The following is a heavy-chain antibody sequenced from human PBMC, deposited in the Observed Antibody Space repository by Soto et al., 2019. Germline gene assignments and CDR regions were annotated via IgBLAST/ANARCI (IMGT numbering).Heavy chain of an antibody. CDR2: IYYSGST. J-gene: IGHJ3*02. Sequence: QVQLQESGPGLVKPSETLSPTCTVSGGSISSYYWSWIRQPPGKGLEWIGYIYYSGSTNYNPSLKSRVTISVDTSKNQFSLKLSSVTAADTAVYYCAAGITFGGVIVDAFDIWGQGTMVTVSS. V-gene: IGHV4-59*01. D-gene: IGHD3-16*02. CDR3: AAGITFGGVIVDAFDI. CDR1: GGSISSYY.